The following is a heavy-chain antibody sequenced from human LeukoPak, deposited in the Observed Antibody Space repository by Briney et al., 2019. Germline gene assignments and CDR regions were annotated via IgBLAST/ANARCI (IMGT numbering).Heavy chain of an antibody. CDR3: ARGGPGYSSSWYVDYYYMDV. V-gene: IGHV3-7*01. D-gene: IGHD6-13*01. J-gene: IGHJ6*03. CDR2: IKQDGSEK. Sequence: QPGGYLRLSCAASGFTFSSYWMSWVRQAPGKGLEWVANIKQDGSEKYYVDSVKGRFTISRDNAKNSLYLQMNSLRAEDTAVYYCARGGPGYSSSWYVDYYYMDVWGKGTTVTVSS. CDR1: GFTFSSYW.